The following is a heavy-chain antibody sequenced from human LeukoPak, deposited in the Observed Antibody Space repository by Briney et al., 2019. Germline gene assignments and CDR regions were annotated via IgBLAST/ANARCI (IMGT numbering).Heavy chain of an antibody. J-gene: IGHJ1*01. CDR1: GGSISTYY. CDR3: ARGGAARLHFQN. Sequence: SETLSLTCTVSGGSISTYYWNWIRQPPGKGLEWIGYIYHSGSTNYNPSLQSRVTISVDTSENQFSLNLNSVTAADTAVYYCARGGAARLHFQNWGQGTLVTVSS. V-gene: IGHV4-59*01. CDR2: IYHSGST. D-gene: IGHD6-6*01.